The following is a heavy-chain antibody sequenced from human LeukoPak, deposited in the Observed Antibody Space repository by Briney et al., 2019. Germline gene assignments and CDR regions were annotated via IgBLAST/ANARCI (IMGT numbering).Heavy chain of an antibody. Sequence: GGSLRLSCAASGFTLSSDWMTWVRQAPGKGLEWVANIKHDGSKKYYVDSVKGRFTISTDTAKNSLYLQMDSLRAEDTAVYYCAKRGKDSPGYYNYFDYWGQGTLVTVSS. CDR2: IKHDGSKK. CDR3: AKRGKDSPGYYNYFDY. CDR1: GFTLSSDW. D-gene: IGHD3-22*01. J-gene: IGHJ4*02. V-gene: IGHV3-7*01.